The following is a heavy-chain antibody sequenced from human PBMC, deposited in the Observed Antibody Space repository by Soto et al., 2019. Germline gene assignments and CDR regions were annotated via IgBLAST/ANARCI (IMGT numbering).Heavy chain of an antibody. Sequence: SETLSLTCTVFGGSVSSGSYYWSWIRQPPGKGLEWIGYIYYSGSTNYNPSLKSRVTISVDTSKNQFSLKLSSVTAADTAVYYCARDRRYSGYDPLDYWGQGTLVTVSS. J-gene: IGHJ4*02. D-gene: IGHD5-12*01. CDR3: ARDRRYSGYDPLDY. CDR1: GGSVSSGSYY. CDR2: IYYSGST. V-gene: IGHV4-61*01.